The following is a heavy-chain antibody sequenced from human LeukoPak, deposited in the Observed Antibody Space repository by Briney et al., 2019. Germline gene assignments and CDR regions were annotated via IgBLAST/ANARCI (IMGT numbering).Heavy chain of an antibody. CDR1: GYTFSGSY. CDR2: INPNSGDT. D-gene: IGHD2-8*01. J-gene: IGHJ6*03. Sequence: ASVKVSCKASGYTFSGSYIHWVRQAPGQGLEWMGRINPNSGDTNYAQNFQGRVTMTRDTSITTAYMELSSLTSADTAVYFCARSAEHCNNGVCFTDYYMDVWGKGTTVTVSS. V-gene: IGHV1-2*06. CDR3: ARSAEHCNNGVCFTDYYMDV.